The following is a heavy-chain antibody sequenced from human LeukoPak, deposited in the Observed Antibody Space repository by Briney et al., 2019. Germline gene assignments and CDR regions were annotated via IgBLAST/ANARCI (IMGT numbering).Heavy chain of an antibody. V-gene: IGHV1-2*02. D-gene: IGHD2-8*01. CDR3: AVEEGYCTNGVCYETWWDAFDI. Sequence: GASVKVSCKASGYTFTGYYMHWVRQAPGQGLEWMGWINPNSGGTNYAQKFQGRVTMTRDTSISTAYMELSRLRSDDTAVYYCAVEEGYCTNGVCYETWWDAFDIWGQGTMVTVSS. J-gene: IGHJ3*02. CDR2: INPNSGGT. CDR1: GYTFTGYY.